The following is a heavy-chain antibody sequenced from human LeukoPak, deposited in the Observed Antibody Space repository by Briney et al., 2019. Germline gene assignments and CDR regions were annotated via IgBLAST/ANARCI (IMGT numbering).Heavy chain of an antibody. V-gene: IGHV3-64*05. D-gene: IGHD1-26*01. CDR1: GFTFRNYG. Sequence: GGSLRLSCSASGFTFRNYGMHWVRQAPGKGLEHVSHISTNGGSTYYADSVKGRFTISRDNFKNTLYFQMSSLRVEDTAVYYCVKGFDGSYSDWGQGTLVTVSS. CDR2: ISTNGGST. CDR3: VKGFDGSYSD. J-gene: IGHJ4*02.